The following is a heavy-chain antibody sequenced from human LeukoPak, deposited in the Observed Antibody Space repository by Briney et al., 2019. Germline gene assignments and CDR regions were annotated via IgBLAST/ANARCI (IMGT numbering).Heavy chain of an antibody. CDR1: GYTFTSYY. D-gene: IGHD2-15*01. J-gene: IGHJ4*02. V-gene: IGHV1-46*01. Sequence: ASVKVSCKASGYTFTSYYMHWVRQAPGQGLEWMGIINPSGGSTSYAQKFQGRVTMTRDMSTSTVYMELSGLRSEDTAVYYCARVGSGYVDYWGREPWSPSPQ. CDR3: ARVGSGYVDY. CDR2: INPSGGST.